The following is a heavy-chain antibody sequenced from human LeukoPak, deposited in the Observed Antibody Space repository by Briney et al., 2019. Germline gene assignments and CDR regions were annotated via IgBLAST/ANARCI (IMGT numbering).Heavy chain of an antibody. J-gene: IGHJ4*02. D-gene: IGHD4-11*01. CDR3: AKGKRAAPSNYVSSFRYYFDY. CDR1: GYTFTGYY. Sequence: ASVKVSCKASGYTFTGYYMHWVRQAPGQGLEWMGWINPNSGGTNYAQKFQGRVTMTRDTSISTAYMGLSRLRSDDTAVYYCAKGKRAAPSNYVSSFRYYFDYWGQGTLVTVSS. CDR2: INPNSGGT. V-gene: IGHV1-2*02.